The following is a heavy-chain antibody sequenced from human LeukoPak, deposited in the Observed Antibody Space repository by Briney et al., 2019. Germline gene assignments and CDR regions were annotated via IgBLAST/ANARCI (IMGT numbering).Heavy chain of an antibody. CDR2: TNNDGSST. J-gene: IGHJ4*02. D-gene: IGHD3-22*01. Sequence: PGGSLGLSCAASGFTFSTYWMHWVRQAPGKGLVWVSRTNNDGSSTVYADSVKGRFTISRDNAENTLYLQMNSLRAEDTAVYYCARDLFYDSSGYYASDSWGQGTLVTVSS. CDR1: GFTFSTYW. V-gene: IGHV3-74*01. CDR3: ARDLFYDSSGYYASDS.